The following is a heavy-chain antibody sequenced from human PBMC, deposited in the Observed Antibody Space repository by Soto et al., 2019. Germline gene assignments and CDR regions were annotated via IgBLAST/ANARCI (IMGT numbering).Heavy chain of an antibody. V-gene: IGHV3-23*01. CDR2: ISGSGGST. CDR1: GFTFSSYA. D-gene: IGHD6-13*01. Sequence: GGSLRLSCAASGFTFSSYAMSWVRQAPGKGLEWVSAISGSGGSTYYADSVKGRFTISRDNSKNTLYLQMNSLRAEDTAVYYCAKGDSSSWYLGPYYFDYWGQGTLVTVSS. CDR3: AKGDSSSWYLGPYYFDY. J-gene: IGHJ4*02.